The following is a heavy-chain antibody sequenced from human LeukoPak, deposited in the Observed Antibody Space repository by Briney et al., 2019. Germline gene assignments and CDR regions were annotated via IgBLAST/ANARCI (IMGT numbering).Heavy chain of an antibody. D-gene: IGHD3-3*01. CDR2: INPNSGGT. J-gene: IGHJ4*02. Sequence: RASVKVSCKASGYTFTGYYMHWVRQAPGQGLEWMGWINPNSGGTNYAQKFQGRVTMTRDTSISTAYMELSRLRSDDTAVYYCARGGIFGVARIDYWGQGTLVTVSS. CDR3: ARGGIFGVARIDY. V-gene: IGHV1-2*02. CDR1: GYTFTGYY.